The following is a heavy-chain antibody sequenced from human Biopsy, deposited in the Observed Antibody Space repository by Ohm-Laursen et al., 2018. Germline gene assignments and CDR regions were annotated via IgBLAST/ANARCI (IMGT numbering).Heavy chain of an antibody. V-gene: IGHV4-34*01. CDR2: INHGGTA. Sequence: TLSLTCRVYGGSFSDDYWTWIRQPPGKGLEWIGEINHGGTAKYYNPSLRSRASISKDTSKNQFSLRLTSVSAADTAVYYCARGRNYIWGNEPWDWGQGTLVTVSS. D-gene: IGHD3-16*01. J-gene: IGHJ1*01. CDR3: ARGRNYIWGNEPWD. CDR1: GGSFSDDY.